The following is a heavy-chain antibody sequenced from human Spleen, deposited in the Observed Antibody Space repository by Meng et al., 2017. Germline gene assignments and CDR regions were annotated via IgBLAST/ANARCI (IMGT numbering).Heavy chain of an antibody. Sequence: QGQLQESGPGLVKPSGTLSLTCAVSGDSISSSDWWSWVRHPPGKGLEWIADIYRSGSTNYNPSLKSRVTISVDRSKNQFSLKLTSVTAADTAVYYCARAHSSGWSPHAYWGQGSLVTVSS. V-gene: IGHV4-4*02. CDR2: IYRSGST. D-gene: IGHD6-19*01. CDR1: GDSISSSDW. J-gene: IGHJ4*02. CDR3: ARAHSSGWSPHAY.